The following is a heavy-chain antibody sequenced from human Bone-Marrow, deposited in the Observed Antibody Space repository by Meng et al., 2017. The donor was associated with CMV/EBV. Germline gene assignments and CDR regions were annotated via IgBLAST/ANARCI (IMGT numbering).Heavy chain of an antibody. V-gene: IGHV3-13*01. Sequence: GESLKISCAASGFTFSSNDMHWVRQTTGKGLEWVSAIGTAGDTYYPGSVKGRFTISRENAKNSFYLQMNSLRAGDTAVYYCARDRIAAHWGQGTTVAVSS. CDR3: ARDRIAAH. CDR1: GFTFSSND. CDR2: IGTAGDT. D-gene: IGHD6-13*01. J-gene: IGHJ6*02.